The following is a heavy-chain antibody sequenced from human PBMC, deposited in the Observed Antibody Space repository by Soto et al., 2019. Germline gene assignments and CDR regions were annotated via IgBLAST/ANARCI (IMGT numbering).Heavy chain of an antibody. J-gene: IGHJ4*02. Sequence: EVQLVESGGGLVQPGGSLRLSCAASGFTFSSYWMSWVRQAPGKGLEWVSNIKQDGSEKYYVDSVKGRFTISRDNAKNSLYLQMNSLRAEDTAVYYCARDGFFREYSGYDPVLGWGQGTLVTVSS. CDR3: ARDGFFREYSGYDPVLG. CDR1: GFTFSSYW. D-gene: IGHD5-12*01. V-gene: IGHV3-7*01. CDR2: IKQDGSEK.